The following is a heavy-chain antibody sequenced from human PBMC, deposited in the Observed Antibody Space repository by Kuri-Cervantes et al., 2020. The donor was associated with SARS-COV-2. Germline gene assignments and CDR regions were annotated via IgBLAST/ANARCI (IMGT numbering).Heavy chain of an antibody. Sequence: ASVKVSCKASGGTFHSNAITWVRQAPGQGLEWLAIFSTSNGKTHYAQKFQGRVTLTTDTSTRTAYMELRSLRSDDTAVYYCAKEYGLGTYSPWFDSWGQGTLVTVSS. J-gene: IGHJ5*01. CDR1: GGTFHSNA. D-gene: IGHD3-10*01. V-gene: IGHV1-18*01. CDR3: AKEYGLGTYSPWFDS. CDR2: FSTSNGKT.